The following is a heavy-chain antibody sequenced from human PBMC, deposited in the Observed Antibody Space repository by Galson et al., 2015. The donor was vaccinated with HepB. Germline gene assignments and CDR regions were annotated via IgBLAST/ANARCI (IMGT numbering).Heavy chain of an antibody. D-gene: IGHD5-18*01. CDR2: TYYRSKWYN. CDR1: GDSVSSNSAA. J-gene: IGHJ5*02. V-gene: IGHV6-1*01. CDR3: ASQFPQQGGYSYGYLSAIQFGWFDP. Sequence: CAISGDSVSSNSAAWNWIRQSPSRGLEWLGRTYYRSKWYNDYAVSVKSRITINPDTSKNQFSLQLNSVTPEDTAVYYCASQFPQQGGYSYGYLSAIQFGWFDPWGQGTLVTVSS.